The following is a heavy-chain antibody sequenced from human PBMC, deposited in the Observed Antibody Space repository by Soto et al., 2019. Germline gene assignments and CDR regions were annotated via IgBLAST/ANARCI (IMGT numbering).Heavy chain of an antibody. CDR3: ALTVAGYFDS. CDR1: GYTFTSSG. V-gene: IGHV1-18*01. J-gene: IGHJ4*02. CDR2: LGTYNGDT. Sequence: QVQLVQSGAEVKKPGASVKVSCKASGYTFTSSGISWVRPAPGQGPEWMGWLGTYNGDTNYALKFQGRVTMTTDTATSTAYMDLRSLRSDDRAVYYCALTVAGYFDSWGQGTLVTVSS. D-gene: IGHD6-19*01.